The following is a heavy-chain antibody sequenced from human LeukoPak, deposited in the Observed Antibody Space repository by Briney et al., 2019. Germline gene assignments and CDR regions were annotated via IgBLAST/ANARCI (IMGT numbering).Heavy chain of an antibody. Sequence: GGSLRLSCAASGFTFSGSSMHWVRQASGKGLEWVGRIRSKANNYGSVYSVSVKVRFTISRDNSKNSAHLHSSDLKAKDTSDCYCRMGGEFSWGQGTTVTVSS. D-gene: IGHD3-10*01. CDR3: RMGGEFS. J-gene: IGHJ6*02. CDR2: IRSKANNYGS. CDR1: GFTFSGSS. V-gene: IGHV3-73*01.